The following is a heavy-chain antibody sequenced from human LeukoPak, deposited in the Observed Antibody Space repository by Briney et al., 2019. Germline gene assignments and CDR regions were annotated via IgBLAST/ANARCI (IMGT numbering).Heavy chain of an antibody. D-gene: IGHD3-3*01. V-gene: IGHV4-4*02. J-gene: IGHJ3*02. CDR2: IYHSGST. Sequence: SETLSLTCAVSGGSINSNNWWSWVRQPPGKGLEWIGEIYHSGSTNYNPSLKSRVTISVDKSKKQFSLKPSSVTAADTAVYYCARVNKGTIFGDDDAFDIWGQGTMVTVSS. CDR1: GGSINSNNW. CDR3: ARVNKGTIFGDDDAFDI.